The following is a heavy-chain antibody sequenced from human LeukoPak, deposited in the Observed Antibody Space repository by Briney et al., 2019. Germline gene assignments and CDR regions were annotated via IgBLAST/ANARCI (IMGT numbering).Heavy chain of an antibody. CDR3: IRIVEMSTNFPNAFDI. Sequence: GASVKVSCKASGYTFTGYYMHWVRQAPGQGLEWMGWISAYNGNTNYAQKLQGRVTMTTDTSTSTAYMELRSLRSDDTAVYYCIRIVEMSTNFPNAFDIWGQGTMVTVSS. J-gene: IGHJ3*02. CDR2: ISAYNGNT. V-gene: IGHV1-18*04. D-gene: IGHD5-24*01. CDR1: GYTFTGYY.